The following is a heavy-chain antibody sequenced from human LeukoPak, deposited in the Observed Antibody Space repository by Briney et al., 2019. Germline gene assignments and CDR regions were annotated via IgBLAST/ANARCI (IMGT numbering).Heavy chain of an antibody. V-gene: IGHV3-21*01. CDR2: ISSGTSYI. CDR1: GFTFSSYS. Sequence: GGSLRLSCAASGFTFSSYSMNWVRQAPGKGLEWVSSISSGTSYIYYADSVKGRFTISRDNAKNSLYLQMNSLRAEDTAVYYCARVGHYYDSSGYYYSPDYWGQGTLVTVSS. D-gene: IGHD3-22*01. CDR3: ARVGHYYDSSGYYYSPDY. J-gene: IGHJ4*02.